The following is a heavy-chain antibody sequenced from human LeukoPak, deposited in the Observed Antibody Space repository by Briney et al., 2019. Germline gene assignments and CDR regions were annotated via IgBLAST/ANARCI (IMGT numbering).Heavy chain of an antibody. CDR1: GFTVSSNY. D-gene: IGHD3-22*01. V-gene: IGHV4-34*01. CDR3: ARDPLIVVPPRDYYYYGMDV. J-gene: IGHJ6*02. CDR2: INHSGST. Sequence: PGGSLRLSCAASGFTVSSNYMSWVRQPPGKGLEWIGEINHSGSTNYNPSLKSRVTISVDTSKNQFSLKLSSVTAADTAVYYCARDPLIVVPPRDYYYYGMDVWGQGTTVTVSS.